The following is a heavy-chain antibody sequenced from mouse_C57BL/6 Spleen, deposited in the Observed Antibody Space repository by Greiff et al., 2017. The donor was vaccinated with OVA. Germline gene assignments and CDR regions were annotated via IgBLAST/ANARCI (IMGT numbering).Heavy chain of an antibody. D-gene: IGHD2-5*01. Sequence: VQLQQPGAELVKPGASVKLSCKASGYTFTSYWMHWVKQRPGQGLEWIGMIHPNSGSTNYNEKFKSKATLTVDKSSSTAYMQLSSLTSEDSAVYYCARGSNYSWCAYWGQGTLVTVSA. V-gene: IGHV1-64*01. J-gene: IGHJ3*01. CDR2: IHPNSGST. CDR1: GYTFTSYW. CDR3: ARGSNYSWCAY.